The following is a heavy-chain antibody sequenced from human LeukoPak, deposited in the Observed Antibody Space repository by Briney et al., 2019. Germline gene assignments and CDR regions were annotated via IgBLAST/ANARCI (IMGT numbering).Heavy chain of an antibody. Sequence: GASVKVSCKASGYTFTGYYMHWVRQAPGQGLEWMGWINPNSGGTNYAQKFQGRVTMTRDTSISTAYMELSRLRSDDTAVYYCARGIQLVPPTLDYWGQGTLVTVSS. CDR3: ARGIQLVPPTLDY. CDR2: INPNSGGT. V-gene: IGHV1-2*02. D-gene: IGHD5-18*01. CDR1: GYTFTGYY. J-gene: IGHJ4*02.